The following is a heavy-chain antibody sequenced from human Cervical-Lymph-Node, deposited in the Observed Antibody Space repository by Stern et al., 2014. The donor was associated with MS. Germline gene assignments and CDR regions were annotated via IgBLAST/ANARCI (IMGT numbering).Heavy chain of an antibody. V-gene: IGHV4-59*08. CDR1: GGSTSSYY. CDR2: ISSSGGT. J-gene: IGHJ4*02. Sequence: QVQLQESGPGLVKPSETLSLTCTVSGGSTSSYYWSWIRQPPGKGLEWIGYISSSGGTKYNPSLKSRVPISVDTPKTQFPLNRSSVTAADAAVYYCARGYTTSSGRPDYWGQGTLVTVST. D-gene: IGHD6-6*01. CDR3: ARGYTTSSGRPDY.